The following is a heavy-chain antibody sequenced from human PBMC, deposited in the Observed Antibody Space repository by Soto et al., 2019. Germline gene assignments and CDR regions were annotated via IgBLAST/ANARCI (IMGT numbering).Heavy chain of an antibody. J-gene: IGHJ4*02. Sequence: GWSLRLSCAASGFTFSSYSMNWVRQAPGEGLEWVSSISSSSSYIYYADSVKGRFTISRDNAKNSLYLQMNSLRAEDTAVYYCARDPIAAAGTCDYWGQGTLVTVYS. V-gene: IGHV3-21*01. CDR2: ISSSSSYI. D-gene: IGHD6-13*01. CDR3: ARDPIAAAGTCDY. CDR1: GFTFSSYS.